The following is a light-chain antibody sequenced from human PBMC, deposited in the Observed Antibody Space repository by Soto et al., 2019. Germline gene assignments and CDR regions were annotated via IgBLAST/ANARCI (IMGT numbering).Light chain of an antibody. J-gene: IGLJ2*01. CDR3: ASYAGSITL. Sequence: QSALTQPPSASGSPGQSVTISCTGTSSDVGGYNYVSWYQQYPGKAPRLMIYEVTKRPSGVPDRFSGSKSGNTASLTVSGLQAGDEADYYCASYAGSITLYGGGTQLTVL. CDR2: EVT. CDR1: SSDVGGYNY. V-gene: IGLV2-8*01.